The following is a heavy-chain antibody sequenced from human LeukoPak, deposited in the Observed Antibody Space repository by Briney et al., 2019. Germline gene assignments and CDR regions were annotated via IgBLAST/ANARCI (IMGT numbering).Heavy chain of an antibody. CDR2: INPNSGGT. D-gene: IGHD3-3*01. Sequence: ASVKVSCKASGYTFTGYYMHWVRQAPGQGLEWMGWINPNSGGTNYAQKFQGRVTMTRDTSISTAYMELSRLRSDDTAVYYCARGGRGEGTIFGVAHFDYWGQGTLVTVSS. CDR1: GYTFTGYY. J-gene: IGHJ4*02. CDR3: ARGGRGEGTIFGVAHFDY. V-gene: IGHV1-2*02.